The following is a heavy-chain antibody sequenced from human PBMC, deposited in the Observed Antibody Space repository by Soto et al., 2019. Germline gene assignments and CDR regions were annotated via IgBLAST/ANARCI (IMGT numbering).Heavy chain of an antibody. Sequence: PSETLSLTCAVSGGSISSGGYSWSWIRQPPGKGLEWIGYIHHSGSTYYNPSLKSRVTISVDRSKNQFSLKLSSVTAADTAVYYCARSSDDSSGPGAFDIWGQGTMVTVSS. J-gene: IGHJ3*02. CDR2: IHHSGST. D-gene: IGHD3-22*01. V-gene: IGHV4-30-2*01. CDR1: GGSISSGGYS. CDR3: ARSSDDSSGPGAFDI.